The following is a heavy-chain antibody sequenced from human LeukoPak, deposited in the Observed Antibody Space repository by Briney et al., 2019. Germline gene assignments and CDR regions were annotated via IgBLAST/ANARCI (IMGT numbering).Heavy chain of an antibody. CDR3: ARGYHYYDSSGNDY. CDR1: GFTFNIYW. V-gene: IGHV3-7*01. J-gene: IGHJ4*02. Sequence: PGGSLRLSCAASGFTFNIYWMSWVRQAPGKGLEWVANIKQDGSEKYYVDSVKGRFTISRDNAKNSLYLQMNSLRAEDTAVYYCARGYHYYDSSGNDYWGQGTLVTVSS. CDR2: IKQDGSEK. D-gene: IGHD3-22*01.